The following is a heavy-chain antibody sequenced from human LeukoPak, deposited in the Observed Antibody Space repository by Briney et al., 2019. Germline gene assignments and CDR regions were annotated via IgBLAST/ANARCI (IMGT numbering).Heavy chain of an antibody. V-gene: IGHV3-48*02. J-gene: IGHJ4*02. CDR3: VRGNSGSYYVVY. CDR1: GFIFSRYS. Sequence: GGSLRLSCAASGFIFSRYSMNWVRQAPEKGLEWVSYISSSSSSTIYYADSVKGRFTISRDNAKNSLYLQMSSLRDEDTAVYYCVRGNSGSYYVVYWGQGTLVTVSS. D-gene: IGHD1-26*01. CDR2: ISSSSSSTI.